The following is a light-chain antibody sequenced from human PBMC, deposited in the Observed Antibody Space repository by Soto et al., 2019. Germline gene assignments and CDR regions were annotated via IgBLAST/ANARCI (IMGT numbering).Light chain of an antibody. CDR3: QQRSSWPPT. J-gene: IGKJ1*01. CDR2: DAS. Sequence: EIVLSQSPAPLSLSSGERANRSRMACQSVKTFLVWYQQRPGQAPRLLIHDASHRAAGIPARFSGSGSGTDFTLTISSLEPEDFAVYYCQQRSSWPPTFGQGTKVDVK. V-gene: IGKV3-11*01. CDR1: QSVKTF.